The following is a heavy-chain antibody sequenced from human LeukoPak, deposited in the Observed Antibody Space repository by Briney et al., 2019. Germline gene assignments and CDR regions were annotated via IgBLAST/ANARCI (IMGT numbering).Heavy chain of an antibody. CDR1: GYTFTSYD. Sequence: GASVRVSCKASGYTFTSYDINWVRQATGQGLEWMGWMNPNSGNTGYAQKFQGRVTVTRNTSISTAYMELSSLRSEDTAVYYCARAGGWYSLYYYYMDVWGKGTTVTVSS. V-gene: IGHV1-8*03. CDR2: MNPNSGNT. CDR3: ARAGGWYSLYYYYMDV. J-gene: IGHJ6*03. D-gene: IGHD6-19*01.